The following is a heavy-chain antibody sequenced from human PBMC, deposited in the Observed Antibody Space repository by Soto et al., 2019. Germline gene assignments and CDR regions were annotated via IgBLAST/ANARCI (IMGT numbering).Heavy chain of an antibody. CDR2: INQAGSGG. V-gene: IGHV3-7*05. J-gene: IGHJ4*01. CDR1: GFTFNFYW. D-gene: IGHD2-15*01. Sequence: EVQLVESGGNLVQPGGSLRLSCKASGFTFNFYWMTWVRQPPGKGLEWLANINQAGSGGFYVDSVKGRFTIARDNANNSVFLEMNGLTAEDTAVYYCARSGGRGWDYWGHGTLVTVSS. CDR3: ARSGGRGWDY.